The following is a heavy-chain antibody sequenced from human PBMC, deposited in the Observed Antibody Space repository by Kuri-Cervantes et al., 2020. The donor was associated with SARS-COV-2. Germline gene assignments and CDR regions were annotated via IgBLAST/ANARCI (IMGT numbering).Heavy chain of an antibody. CDR2: IYYSGSA. CDR1: AGSIGSSSQY. D-gene: IGHD1-1*01. J-gene: IGHJ4*02. V-gene: IGHV4-39*07. CDR3: ASFGRVGNGIVY. Sequence: SETLSLTCSVSAGSIGSSSQYWGWIRQSPEKGLEWIGSIYYSGSAYYNPSLKSRVTMSVETSKNQFSLKLCSVTAADTAVYYWASFGRVGNGIVYWGQGTLVTVSS.